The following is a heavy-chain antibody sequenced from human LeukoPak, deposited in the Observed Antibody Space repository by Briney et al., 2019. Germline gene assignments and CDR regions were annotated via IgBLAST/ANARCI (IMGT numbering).Heavy chain of an antibody. CDR3: ATTAQSDS. Sequence: PGGSLRLSCAASGFSFSNFAMTCVRQAPGKGLEWVSAISTAGGTTWYADSVKGRFTVSRDNSKNTVYLQMNSLTAEDTAVYYCATTAQSDSWGQGTLVTVSS. CDR1: GFSFSNFA. V-gene: IGHV3-23*01. J-gene: IGHJ4*02. D-gene: IGHD6-25*01. CDR2: ISTAGGTT.